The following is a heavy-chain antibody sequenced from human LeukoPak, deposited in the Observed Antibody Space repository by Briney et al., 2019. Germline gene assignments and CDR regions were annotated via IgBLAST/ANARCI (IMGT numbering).Heavy chain of an antibody. CDR3: ATRKLGNDY. CDR2: IYYSGST. V-gene: IGHV4-59*01. D-gene: IGHD7-27*01. J-gene: IGHJ4*02. CDR1: GGSIGSYY. Sequence: SETLSLTCTVSGGSIGSYYWSWIRQPPGKGLEWIGYIYYSGSTKYNPSLTSRVTISVDTSKNQFSLKLYSVTAADTAVYYCATRKLGNDYWGQGTLVTVSS.